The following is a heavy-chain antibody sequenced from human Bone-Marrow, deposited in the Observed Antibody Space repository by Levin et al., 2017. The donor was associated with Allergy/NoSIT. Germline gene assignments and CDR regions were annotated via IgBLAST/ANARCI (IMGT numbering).Heavy chain of an antibody. D-gene: IGHD6-19*01. J-gene: IGHJ4*02. V-gene: IGHV3-30*14. Sequence: TGGSLRLSCAASGFTFSNYAMYWVRQIPGKGLEWVAVISHDASKEYYADSVKGRFTISRDNSKNTFYLQMNSLRAEDTAVFYCARDRLKWLVGDYFDYWGQGTLVTVSS. CDR3: ARDRLKWLVGDYFDY. CDR1: GFTFSNYA. CDR2: ISHDASKE.